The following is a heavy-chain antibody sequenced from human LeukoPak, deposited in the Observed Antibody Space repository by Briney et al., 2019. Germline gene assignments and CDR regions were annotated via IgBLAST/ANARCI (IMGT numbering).Heavy chain of an antibody. CDR3: ARDLTWPKTYYDILTGYYNFDY. Sequence: GGSLRLSCAASGFTFDDYAMHWVRQAPGKGLEWVSGISWNSGSIGYADSVKGRFTISRDNAKNSLYLQMNSLRAEDTAVYYCARDLTWPKTYYDILTGYYNFDYWGQGTLVTVSS. CDR2: ISWNSGSI. J-gene: IGHJ4*02. CDR1: GFTFDDYA. V-gene: IGHV3-9*01. D-gene: IGHD3-9*01.